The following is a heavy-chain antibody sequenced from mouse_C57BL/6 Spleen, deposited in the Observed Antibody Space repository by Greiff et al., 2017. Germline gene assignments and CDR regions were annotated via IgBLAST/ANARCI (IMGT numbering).Heavy chain of an antibody. D-gene: IGHD2-1*01. CDR3: SRCPYGNSYYFDY. CDR2: INPSNGGT. V-gene: IGHV1-53*01. CDR1: GYTFTSYW. Sequence: QVQLQQPGPELVKPGASVKLSCKASGYTFTSYWMHWVKQRPGQGLEWIGNINPSNGGTNYNEKFKSKATLTVDKSSSTAYMQLSSLTSDDSAVYDCSRCPYGNSYYFDYWGQGTTLTVSS. J-gene: IGHJ2*01.